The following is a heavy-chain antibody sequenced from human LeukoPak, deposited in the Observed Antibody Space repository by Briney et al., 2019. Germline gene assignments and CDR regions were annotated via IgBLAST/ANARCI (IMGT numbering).Heavy chain of an antibody. J-gene: IGHJ6*04. CDR3: AELGITMIGGV. V-gene: IGHV3-48*04. Sequence: GGSLRLSCAASEFTFNSYGMNWVRQAPGKGLEWVSYISSSGSTIYYADSVKGRFTISRDNAKNSLYLQMNSLRAEDTAVYYCAELGITMIGGVWGKGTTVTISS. CDR2: ISSSGSTI. CDR1: EFTFNSYG. D-gene: IGHD3-10*02.